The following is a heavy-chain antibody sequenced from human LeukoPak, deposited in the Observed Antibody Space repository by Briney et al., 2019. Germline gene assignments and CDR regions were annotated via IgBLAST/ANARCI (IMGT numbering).Heavy chain of an antibody. CDR1: GFTFSSYA. CDR3: AKDYYDILTGYICGAFDI. V-gene: IGHV3-23*01. Sequence: GGSLRLSCAASGFTFSSYAMSWVRQAPGKGLEWVSAISGSGGSTYYADSVKGRFTISRDNSKNALYLQMNSLRAEDTAVYYCAKDYYDILTGYICGAFDIWGQGTMVTVSS. CDR2: ISGSGGST. D-gene: IGHD3-9*01. J-gene: IGHJ3*02.